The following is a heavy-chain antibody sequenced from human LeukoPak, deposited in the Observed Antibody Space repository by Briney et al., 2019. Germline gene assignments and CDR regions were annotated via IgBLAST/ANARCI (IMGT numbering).Heavy chain of an antibody. CDR3: ANTGTLGPNDY. V-gene: IGHV3-23*01. CDR1: GSTFSSSA. D-gene: IGHD1-1*01. CDR2: ISGSGGST. J-gene: IGHJ4*02. Sequence: PGGSLRLSCTASGSTFSSSAMSWVRQAPGKGLEGVSAISGSGGSTYYADSVKGRFTISRDNSKNALYLQMNSLRAEDTAVYYCANTGTLGPNDYWGQGTLVTVSS.